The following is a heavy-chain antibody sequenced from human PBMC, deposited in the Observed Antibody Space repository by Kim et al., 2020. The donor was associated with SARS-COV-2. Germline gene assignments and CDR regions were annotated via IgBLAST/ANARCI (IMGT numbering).Heavy chain of an antibody. D-gene: IGHD1-26*01. V-gene: IGHV3-23*01. CDR1: GFTFSSYA. CDR3: AKDTAWELLLWGGGMDV. J-gene: IGHJ6*02. Sequence: GGSLRLSCAASGFTFSSYAMSWVRQAPGKGLEWVSAISGSGGSTYYADSVKGRFTISRDNSKNTLYLQMNSLRAEDTAVYYCAKDTAWELLLWGGGMDVWGQGTTVTVSS. CDR2: ISGSGGST.